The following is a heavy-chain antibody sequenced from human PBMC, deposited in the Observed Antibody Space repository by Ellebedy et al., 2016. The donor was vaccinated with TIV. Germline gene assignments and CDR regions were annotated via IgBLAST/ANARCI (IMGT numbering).Heavy chain of an antibody. CDR1: GFTFSNYS. D-gene: IGHD1-26*01. J-gene: IGHJ4*02. CDR3: ARDEAEVGATFFGY. V-gene: IGHV3-21*01. CDR2: IDRNSYI. Sequence: PGGSLRLSCAASGFTFSNYSMNWVRQAPGKGLEWVSSIDRNSYIYYADSVKGRFTISRDNAKNSLYLQMNSMRDEDTAVYYCARDEAEVGATFFGYWGQGTLVTVSS.